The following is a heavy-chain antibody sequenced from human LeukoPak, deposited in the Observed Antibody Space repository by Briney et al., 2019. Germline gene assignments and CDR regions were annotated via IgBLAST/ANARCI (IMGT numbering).Heavy chain of an antibody. J-gene: IGHJ4*02. Sequence: SETLSLTCTVSGGSISSGDYYWSWICQPPGKGLEWIGYIYYSGSTYYNPSLKSRVTISVDTSKNQFSLKLSSVTAADTAVYYCARVLADYYGSGSSVDYWGQGTLVTVSS. D-gene: IGHD3-10*01. CDR2: IYYSGST. CDR3: ARVLADYYGSGSSVDY. CDR1: GGSISSGDYY. V-gene: IGHV4-30-4*08.